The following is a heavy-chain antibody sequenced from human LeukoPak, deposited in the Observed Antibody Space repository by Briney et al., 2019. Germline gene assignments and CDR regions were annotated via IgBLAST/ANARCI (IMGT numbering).Heavy chain of an antibody. CDR2: ISYDGSNE. D-gene: IGHD2-8*01. V-gene: IGHV3-30*04. Sequence: GGSLRLSCAASGFTFSSYVMHWVRQAPGKGLEWVAIISYDGSNEYYADSVKGRFTISRDNSKNTLYLQMNSLRAEDAAVYYCAKDGLYFRGWGQGTLVTVSS. J-gene: IGHJ4*02. CDR3: AKDGLYFRG. CDR1: GFTFSSYV.